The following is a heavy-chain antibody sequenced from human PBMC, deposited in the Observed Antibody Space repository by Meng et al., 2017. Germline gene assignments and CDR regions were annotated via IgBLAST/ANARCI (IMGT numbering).Heavy chain of an antibody. D-gene: IGHD2-21*02. CDR3: AREGPCGGDCSGFDY. CDR2: IIPIFGTA. V-gene: IGHV1-69*01. CDR1: GGTFSSYA. Sequence: VQVVPSGAEVKKPGSSVKVSCKASGGTFSSYAISWVRQAPGQGLEWMGGIIPIFGTANYAQKFQGRVTITADESTSTAYMELSSLRSEDTAVYYCAREGPCGGDCSGFDYWGQGTLVTVSS. J-gene: IGHJ4*02.